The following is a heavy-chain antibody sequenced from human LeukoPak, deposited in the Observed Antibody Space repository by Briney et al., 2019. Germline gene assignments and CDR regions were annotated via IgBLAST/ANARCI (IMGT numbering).Heavy chain of an antibody. J-gene: IGHJ5*02. CDR3: AWGVIGRRTPFDP. CDR1: GGSFSGYY. Sequence: PSETLSLTCAVYGGSFSGYYWSWIRQPPGKGLEWIGEINDSGSTNYNPSLKRRATISVNTYKNQFSLKLSSVTAADTAVYYSAWGVIGRRTPFDPWGQGTLVTVSS. D-gene: IGHD1-26*01. CDR2: INDSGST. V-gene: IGHV4-34*01.